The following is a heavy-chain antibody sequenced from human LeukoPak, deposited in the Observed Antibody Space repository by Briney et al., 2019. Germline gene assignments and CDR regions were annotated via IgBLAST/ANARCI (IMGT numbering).Heavy chain of an antibody. D-gene: IGHD3-22*01. J-gene: IGHJ3*02. CDR3: ARDLYYYDSSGSAFDI. V-gene: IGHV3-11*01. Sequence: GGSLRLSCAAPGFTFSDYYMSWIRQAPGKGLEWVSYISSSGSTIYYADSVKGRFTISRDNAKNSLYLQMNSLRAEDTAVYYCARDLYYYDSSGSAFDIWGQGTIVTVSS. CDR2: ISSSGSTI. CDR1: GFTFSDYY.